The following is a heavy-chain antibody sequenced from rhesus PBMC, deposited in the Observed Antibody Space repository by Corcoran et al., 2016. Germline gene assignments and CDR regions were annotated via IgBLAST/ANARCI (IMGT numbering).Heavy chain of an antibody. CDR3: ARNFDY. Sequence: QVQLQESGPGLVKPSETLSLTCAVSGGSFSSYWWSWIRQPQGKGLEWIGEITGNRWSTNYNPSLKSRVTISKDASKKQFSRKLSSVTAADTAVYYCARNFDYWGQGVLVTVSS. CDR1: GGSFSSYW. CDR2: ITGNRWST. J-gene: IGHJ4*01. V-gene: IGHV4-80*01.